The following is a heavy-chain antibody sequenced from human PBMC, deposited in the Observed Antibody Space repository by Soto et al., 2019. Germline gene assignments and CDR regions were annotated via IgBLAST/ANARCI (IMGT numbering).Heavy chain of an antibody. Sequence: EVQLVESGGGLVQPGGSLRLSCAASGFTVSSNYMSWVRQAPGKGLEWVSVIYSGGSTYYADSVKGRFTISRHNSKNTLYLQMNSLRAEDTAVYYCARLTLDRALLCFGEGPTGMDVWGQGTTVTVSS. D-gene: IGHD3-10*01. V-gene: IGHV3-53*04. CDR2: IYSGGST. CDR1: GFTVSSNY. CDR3: ARLTLDRALLCFGEGPTGMDV. J-gene: IGHJ6*02.